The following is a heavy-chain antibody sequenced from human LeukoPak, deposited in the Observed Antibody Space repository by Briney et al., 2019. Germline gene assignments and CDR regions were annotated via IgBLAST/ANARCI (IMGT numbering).Heavy chain of an antibody. CDR2: ISTGGST. CDR3: AKYCSGGCNSGLDY. CDR1: GFTFSNHG. J-gene: IGHJ4*01. V-gene: IGHV3-23*01. Sequence: GRSLRLLCAASGFTFSNHGMHWVRQAPGKGLEWVSTISTGGSTYYADSVKGRFTISRDNSKNTLHLQMNGLRAEDTAVYYCAKYCSGGCNSGLDYWGQGTLLTVSS. D-gene: IGHD2-15*01.